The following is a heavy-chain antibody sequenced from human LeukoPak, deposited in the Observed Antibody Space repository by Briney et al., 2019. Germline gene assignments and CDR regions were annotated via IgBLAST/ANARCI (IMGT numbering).Heavy chain of an antibody. CDR1: GGSISSSSYY. V-gene: IGHV4-39*07. CDR2: IYYSGSA. D-gene: IGHD3-10*01. CDR3: ARVNGSGSYRPFDY. J-gene: IGHJ4*02. Sequence: PSETPSLTCTVSGGSISSSSYYWGWIRQPPGKGLEWIGSIYYSGSAYYNPSLKSRVTISVDTSKNQFSLKLSSVTAADTAVYYCARVNGSGSYRPFDYWGQGTLVTVSS.